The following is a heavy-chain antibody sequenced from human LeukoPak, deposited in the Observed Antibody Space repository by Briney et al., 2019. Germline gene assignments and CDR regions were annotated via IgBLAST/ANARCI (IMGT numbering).Heavy chain of an antibody. CDR2: IYYRGST. D-gene: IGHD2-2*01. J-gene: IGHJ6*04. Sequence: SETLSLTCTVSGGPDSSGRYYWRWIRQPPGKGLERIGYIYYRGSTNYNPALKSRVTISVDTSKNQFSLKLSSVTAADTAVYYCARDGPIVVVPAAIPGYYYYGMDVWGKGTTVTVSS. CDR1: GGPDSSGRYY. CDR3: ARDGPIVVVPAAIPGYYYYGMDV. V-gene: IGHV4-61*01.